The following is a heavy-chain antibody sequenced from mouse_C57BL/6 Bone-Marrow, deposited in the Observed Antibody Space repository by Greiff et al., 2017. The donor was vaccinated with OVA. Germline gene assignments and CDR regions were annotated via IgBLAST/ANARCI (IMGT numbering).Heavy chain of an antibody. V-gene: IGHV5-6*01. CDR3: ARLRPPYAMDY. Sequence: EVKLVESGGDLVKPGGSLKLSCAASGFTFSSYGMSWVRQTPDKRLEWVATISSGGSYTSYPDSVKGRFTISRDNAKNTLYLQMSSLKSEDTAMYYCARLRPPYAMDYWGQGTSITVSS. J-gene: IGHJ4*01. CDR1: GFTFSSYG. CDR2: ISSGGSYT.